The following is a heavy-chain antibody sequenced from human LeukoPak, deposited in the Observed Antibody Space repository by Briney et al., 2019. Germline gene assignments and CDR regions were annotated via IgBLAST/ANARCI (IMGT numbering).Heavy chain of an antibody. Sequence: SETLSLTCTVSGGSISSYYWSWIRQPAGKGLEWIGRIYTSGSTNYNPSLKSRVTMSVDTSKNQFSLKLSSVTAADTAVYYCARDVVPAAPDYYYGMDVWGQGTTVTVSS. CDR2: IYTSGST. D-gene: IGHD2-2*01. CDR1: GGSISSYY. J-gene: IGHJ6*02. CDR3: ARDVVPAAPDYYYGMDV. V-gene: IGHV4-4*07.